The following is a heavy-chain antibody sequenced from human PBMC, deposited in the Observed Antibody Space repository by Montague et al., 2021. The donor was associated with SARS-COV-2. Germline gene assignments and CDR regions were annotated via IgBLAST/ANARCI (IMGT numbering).Heavy chain of an antibody. Sequence: SETLSLTCTVSGDSISSSSYYWGWIRQPPGKGLEWIGNKHYSGITYDNPSLKNRVTMSVATSQNQFSLKLISVTAADTAVYYCVRDGYTHVDYWGQGTLVTVSS. CDR2: KHYSGIT. J-gene: IGHJ4*02. D-gene: IGHD5-24*01. CDR1: GDSISSSSYY. V-gene: IGHV4-39*02. CDR3: VRDGYTHVDY.